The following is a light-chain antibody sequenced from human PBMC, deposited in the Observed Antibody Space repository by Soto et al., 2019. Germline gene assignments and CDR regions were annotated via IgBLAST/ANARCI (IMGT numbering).Light chain of an antibody. J-gene: IGKJ2*01. CDR1: QSIGRT. CDR3: QQYNQWPPYT. CDR2: GAS. Sequence: EIIKTQSPAIMSLSPGERATLFCRASQSIGRTLAWYQQKTGQYSRLLVYGASSRANGTPARLSGRGPVKEFKLTISSLQSEDVSVYYCQQYNQWPPYTYGQGTKVDMK. V-gene: IGKV3-15*01.